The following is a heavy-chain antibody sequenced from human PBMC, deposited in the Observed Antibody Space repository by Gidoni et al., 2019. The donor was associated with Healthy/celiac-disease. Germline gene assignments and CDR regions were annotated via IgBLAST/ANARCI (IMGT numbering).Heavy chain of an antibody. J-gene: IGHJ6*02. Sequence: QVQLQQWGAGLLKPSETLSLTCAVYGGSFSGYYWSWIRQPPGKGLEWIGEINHSGSTNYNPALKSRVTISVDTSKNQFSLKLSSVTAADTAVYYCARGDYYGSGSYPLYYYYYGMDVWGQGTTATVSS. CDR1: GGSFSGYY. D-gene: IGHD3-10*01. CDR2: INHSGST. V-gene: IGHV4-34*01. CDR3: ARGDYYGSGSYPLYYYYYGMDV.